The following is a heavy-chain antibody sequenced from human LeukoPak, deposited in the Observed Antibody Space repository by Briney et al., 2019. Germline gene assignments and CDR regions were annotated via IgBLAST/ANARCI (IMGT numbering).Heavy chain of an antibody. J-gene: IGHJ5*02. D-gene: IGHD6-13*01. Sequence: GGSLRLSWAASGFTFSTYGMHWVRQAPGKGLEWVAVIWYDGSNKYYADSVKGRFTISRDNAKNTLYLQMNSLRAEDTAVYYCARESGIAAALDLWGQGTLVTVSS. CDR3: ARESGIAAALDL. V-gene: IGHV3-33*01. CDR1: GFTFSTYG. CDR2: IWYDGSNK.